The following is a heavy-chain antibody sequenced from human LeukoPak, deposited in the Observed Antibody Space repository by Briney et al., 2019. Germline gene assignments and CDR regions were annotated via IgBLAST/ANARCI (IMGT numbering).Heavy chain of an antibody. V-gene: IGHV3-30*18. D-gene: IGHD5-18*01. CDR2: ISYDGRNK. J-gene: IGHJ6*02. CDR1: GFTFSDYY. Sequence: GGSLRLSCAASGFTFSDYYMSWVRQAPGKGLEWVAIISYDGRNKYYADSVKGRFTISRDNSKNTLYLQMNSLRAEDTAVYYCAKDRVEGYGYFYGMDVWGQGTTVTVSS. CDR3: AKDRVEGYGYFYGMDV.